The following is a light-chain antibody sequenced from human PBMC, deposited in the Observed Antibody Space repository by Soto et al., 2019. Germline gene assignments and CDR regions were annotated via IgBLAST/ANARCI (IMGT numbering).Light chain of an antibody. CDR1: QSPVDGDGITS. CDR3: MQDALYST. V-gene: IGKV2-24*01. CDR2: KVS. Sequence: DIVMTQTPLSLRVTLGQPASISCSSIQSPVDGDGITSLSWLHQRPGQPPRLLIYKVSNRFSGVPDRFSGSGAGTDFTLKINTVEAEDVGVYYCMQDALYSTFGQGTKVDIK. J-gene: IGKJ1*01.